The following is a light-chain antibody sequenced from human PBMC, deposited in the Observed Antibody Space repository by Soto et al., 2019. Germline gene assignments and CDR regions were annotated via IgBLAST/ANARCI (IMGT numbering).Light chain of an antibody. CDR1: QSVSSY. CDR2: DAS. J-gene: IGKJ4*01. V-gene: IGKV3-11*01. Sequence: EIVLTHSPATLSWSPGERAPLSCRASQSVSSYLAWYQQKPGQAPRLLIYDASNRATGIPARFSGSGSGTDFTLTISSLEPEDFAVYYCQQRSNWPLTFGGGTKVEIK. CDR3: QQRSNWPLT.